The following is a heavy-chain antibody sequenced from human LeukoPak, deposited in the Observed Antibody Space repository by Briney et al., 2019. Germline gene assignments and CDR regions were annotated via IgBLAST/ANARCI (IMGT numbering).Heavy chain of an antibody. CDR2: IWYDGSNK. V-gene: IGHV3-33*08. CDR1: GFTFSSHW. CDR3: ARVRNTLYFDY. Sequence: QPGGSLRLSCAASGFTFSSHWMHWVRQAPGKGLEWVAVIWYDGSNKYYADSVKGRFTISRDNSKNTLYLQMNSLRAEDTAVYYCARVRNTLYFDYWGQGTLVTVSS. D-gene: IGHD2-15*01. J-gene: IGHJ4*02.